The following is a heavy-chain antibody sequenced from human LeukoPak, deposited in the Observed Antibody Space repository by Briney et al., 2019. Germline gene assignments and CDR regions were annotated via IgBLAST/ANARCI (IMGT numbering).Heavy chain of an antibody. D-gene: IGHD2-15*01. CDR3: ARDGPRSGESSYDY. CDR2: IKEDGSET. J-gene: IGHJ4*02. Sequence: GGSLRLSCAASGFTFSTFWMTWVHQAPGKGLEWLANIKEDGSETYYVDSVKGRFTISRDNAKSSLYLQMNTLRFGDTAVYYCARDGPRSGESSYDYWGQGTLVTVSS. V-gene: IGHV3-7*05. CDR1: GFTFSTFW.